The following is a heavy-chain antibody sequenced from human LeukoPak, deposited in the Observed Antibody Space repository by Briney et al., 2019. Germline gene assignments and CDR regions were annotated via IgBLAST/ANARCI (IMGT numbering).Heavy chain of an antibody. V-gene: IGHV3-53*01. CDR1: GFTFSSYA. Sequence: GGSLRLSCAASGFTFSSYAMHWVRQAPGKGLEWVSVIYSGGSTYYADSVKGRFTISRDNSKNTLYLQMNSLRAEDTAVYYCASSLGYSYEIWGQGTLVTVSS. CDR3: ASSLGYSYEI. D-gene: IGHD5-18*01. CDR2: IYSGGST. J-gene: IGHJ4*02.